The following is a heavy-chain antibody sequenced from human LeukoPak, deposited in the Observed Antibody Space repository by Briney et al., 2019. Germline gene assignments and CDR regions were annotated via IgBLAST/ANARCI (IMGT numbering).Heavy chain of an antibody. CDR1: GGSISSSSYY. CDR3: ARQLYSSGWLYYFDY. V-gene: IGHV4-39*01. J-gene: IGHJ4*02. CDR2: IYYSGST. Sequence: SETLSLTCTVSGGSISSSSYYWGWIRQPPGKGPEWIGSIYYSGSTYYNPSLKSRVTISVDTSKNQFSLKLSSVTAADTAVYYCARQLYSSGWLYYFDYWGQGTLVTVSS. D-gene: IGHD6-19*01.